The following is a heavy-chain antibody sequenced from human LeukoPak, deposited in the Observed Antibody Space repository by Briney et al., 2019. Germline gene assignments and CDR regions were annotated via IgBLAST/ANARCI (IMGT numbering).Heavy chain of an antibody. Sequence: GGSLRLSCAASGFTFSSYGMHWVRQAPGKGLEWVAVISYDGSNKYYADSVKGRFTISRDNSKNTLYLQMNSLRAEDTAVYYCAGDIVRYFDSLDDYWGQGTLVTVSS. CDR1: GFTFSSYG. V-gene: IGHV3-30*03. CDR3: AGDIVRYFDSLDDY. D-gene: IGHD3-9*01. J-gene: IGHJ4*02. CDR2: ISYDGSNK.